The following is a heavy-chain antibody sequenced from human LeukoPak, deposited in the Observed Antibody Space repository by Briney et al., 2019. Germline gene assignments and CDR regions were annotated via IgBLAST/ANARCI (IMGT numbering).Heavy chain of an antibody. CDR2: INPKSGGT. CDR1: GYTFTGYY. J-gene: IGHJ6*03. CDR3: ARSFYDPYYFYMDV. Sequence: ASVNVSCKASGYTFTGYYLHWVRQAPGHGLEWMGWINPKSGGTNFAQKFQGRVTMTRDTSFRTAYMGLSRLRSDDTAVYYCARSFYDPYYFYMDVWGKGATVTVSS. D-gene: IGHD3-3*01. V-gene: IGHV1-2*02.